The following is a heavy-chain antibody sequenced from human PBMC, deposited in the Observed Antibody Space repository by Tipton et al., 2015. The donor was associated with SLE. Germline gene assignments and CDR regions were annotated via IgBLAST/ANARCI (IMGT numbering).Heavy chain of an antibody. Sequence: LRLSCTVSGGSISSHYWSWIRQPPGKGLEWIGYIYYSGSTNYNPSLKSRVTISVDTSKNQFSLKLSSVTAADTAVYYCARGFSGSPYDFWSGRRYFDYWGQGTLVTVSS. CDR3: ARGFSGSPYDFWSGRRYFDY. D-gene: IGHD3-3*01. V-gene: IGHV4-59*11. J-gene: IGHJ4*02. CDR2: IYYSGST. CDR1: GGSISSHY.